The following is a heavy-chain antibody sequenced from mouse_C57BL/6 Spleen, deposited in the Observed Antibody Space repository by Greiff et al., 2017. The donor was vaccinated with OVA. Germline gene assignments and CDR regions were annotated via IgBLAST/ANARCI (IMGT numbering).Heavy chain of an antibody. Sequence: VQLQQSGPELVKPGASVKISCKASGYTFTDYYMNWVKQSHGKSLEWIGDINPNNGGTSYNQKFKGKATLTVDKSSSTAYMEIRSLTSEDSAVYYCARWGQLRLPFAYWGQGTLVTVSA. CDR3: ARWGQLRLPFAY. D-gene: IGHD3-2*02. V-gene: IGHV1-26*01. J-gene: IGHJ3*01. CDR2: INPNNGGT. CDR1: GYTFTDYY.